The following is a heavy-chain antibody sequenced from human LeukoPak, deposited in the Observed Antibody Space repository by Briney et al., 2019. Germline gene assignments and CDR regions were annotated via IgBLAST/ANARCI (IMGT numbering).Heavy chain of an antibody. CDR2: IYHSGST. J-gene: IGHJ5*02. Sequence: SETLSLTCTVSGGSISSGDYHWSWIRQPPGKGLEWIGYIYHSGSTYYNPSLKSRVTISVDRSKNQFSLKLSSVTAADTAVYYCAGGSAANQDWFDPWGQGTLVTVSS. CDR3: AGGSAANQDWFDP. D-gene: IGHD2-2*01. V-gene: IGHV4-30-4*08. CDR1: GGSISSGDYH.